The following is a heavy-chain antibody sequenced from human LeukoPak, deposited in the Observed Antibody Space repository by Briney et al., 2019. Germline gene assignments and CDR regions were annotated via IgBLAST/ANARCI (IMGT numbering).Heavy chain of an antibody. J-gene: IGHJ4*02. CDR1: GSSISSSTYY. CDR3: ARRGGDSSGNFDY. Sequence: TPSETLSPTCTASGSSISSSTYYWGWIRHPPGKGLEWIGYVYYSGGTNYNPSLKSRVTISVDTSKKQFSLRLSSVTAADTAVYSCARRGGDSSGNFDYWGQGTLVTVSS. D-gene: IGHD3-22*01. CDR2: VYYSGGT. V-gene: IGHV4-61*05.